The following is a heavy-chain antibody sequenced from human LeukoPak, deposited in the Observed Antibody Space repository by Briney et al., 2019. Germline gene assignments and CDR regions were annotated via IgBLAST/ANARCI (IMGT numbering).Heavy chain of an antibody. J-gene: IGHJ4*02. CDR1: GYSNRSRYY. D-gene: IGHD1-26*01. Sequence: SETLSLTCAVSGYSNRSRYYLDGIRQPPGKGLEWIGSLHHTSSTYYNPSLKSLVTMSVDKSNNKFSLKLSYVTAGDTGLCLCARDRESSPWELLSDYWGQGILVTVSS. V-gene: IGHV4-38-2*02. CDR3: ARDRESSPWELLSDY. CDR2: LHHTSST.